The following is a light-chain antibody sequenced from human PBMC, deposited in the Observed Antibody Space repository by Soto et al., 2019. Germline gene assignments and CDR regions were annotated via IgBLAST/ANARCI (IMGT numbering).Light chain of an antibody. CDR3: QQSYSTPRT. CDR2: AAS. J-gene: IGKJ1*01. Sequence: DIQMTQSPSSLSASAGDRVTITCRASQSISSYLNWYQQKPGKAPKLLIYAASSLQSGVPSRFSGSGSGTDFTLTISRLQPEDFATYYCQQSYSTPRTFGQGT. CDR1: QSISSY. V-gene: IGKV1-39*01.